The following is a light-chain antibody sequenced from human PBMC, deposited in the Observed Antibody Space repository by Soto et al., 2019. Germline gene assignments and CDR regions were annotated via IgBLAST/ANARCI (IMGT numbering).Light chain of an antibody. V-gene: IGKV3-20*01. CDR1: QSISGSY. CDR3: QQFSSYPLT. Sequence: SLLTQSPGTLSLSPGERCPRSCTAIQSISGSYLSWYQQKPGQAPRVVIYGVSRRATGITDRSSGGGSGKDLTLTISRLETEDFAVYYCQQFSSYPLTVGGGTQVEIK. CDR2: GVS. J-gene: IGKJ4*01.